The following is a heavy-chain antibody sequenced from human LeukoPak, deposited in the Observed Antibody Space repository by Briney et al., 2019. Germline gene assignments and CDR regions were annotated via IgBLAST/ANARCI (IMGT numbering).Heavy chain of an antibody. D-gene: IGHD4-17*01. CDR3: ARDRPVDYGAYASLRFDY. CDR1: GFTFSSYA. CDR2: ISYDGSNK. Sequence: PGGSLRPSCAASGFTFSSYAMHWVRQAPGKGLEWVAVISYDGSNKYYADSVKGRFTISRDNSKNTLYLQLNSLRAEDTAVYYCARDRPVDYGAYASLRFDYWGQGTLVTVSS. V-gene: IGHV3-30-3*01. J-gene: IGHJ4*02.